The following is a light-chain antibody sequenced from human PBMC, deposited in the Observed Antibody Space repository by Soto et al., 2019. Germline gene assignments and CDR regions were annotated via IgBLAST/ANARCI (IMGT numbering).Light chain of an antibody. CDR1: TGAVTNGHY. CDR3: LLSYNGPYV. J-gene: IGLJ1*01. CDR2: DTT. V-gene: IGLV7-46*01. Sequence: QAVVTQEPSLTVSPGGTVTLTGGCSTGAVTNGHYPYWFQQKPGQAPRTLIYDTTNRHSWTPARFSGSLLGGKAALTLSGAQPEDEAEYYCLLSYNGPYVFGTGTKVPV.